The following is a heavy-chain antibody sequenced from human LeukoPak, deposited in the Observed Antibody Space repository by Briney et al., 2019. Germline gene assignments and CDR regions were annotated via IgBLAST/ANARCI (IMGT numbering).Heavy chain of an antibody. CDR3: ATGNYYDSRGYYTFGH. CDR1: GFTFDDYA. CDR2: ISWNSGSI. J-gene: IGHJ1*01. D-gene: IGHD3-22*01. V-gene: IGHV3-9*01. Sequence: GRSLRLSCAASGFTFDDYAMHWVRQAPGKGLEWVSGISWNSGSIGYADSVKGRFTISRDNAKNSLYLQMNSLRAEDTAVYYCATGNYYDSRGYYTFGHWGQGTLVTVSS.